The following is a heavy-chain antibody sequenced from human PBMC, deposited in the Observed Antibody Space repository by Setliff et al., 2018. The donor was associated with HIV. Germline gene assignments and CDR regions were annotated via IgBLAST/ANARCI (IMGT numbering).Heavy chain of an antibody. CDR2: IYTDENT. J-gene: IGHJ6*03. Sequence: SETLSLTCIVSGGSINSYYWSWIRQPAGKGLEWIGRIYTDENTNYNPSLKSRVTISVDTSKNQFSLKLSSVTAADTAVYYCAGEAWTSYRSSSGYYYYYMDVWGKGTTVTVSS. V-gene: IGHV4-4*07. CDR3: AGEAWTSYRSSSGYYYYYMDV. CDR1: GGSINSYY. D-gene: IGHD6-6*01.